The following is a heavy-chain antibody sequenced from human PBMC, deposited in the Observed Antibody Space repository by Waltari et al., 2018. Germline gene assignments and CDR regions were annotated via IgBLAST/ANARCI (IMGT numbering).Heavy chain of an antibody. CDR3: ARDYCDRTNCHGMDV. D-gene: IGHD3-22*01. CDR2: ISYNERNI. Sequence: QVQLVEAWGGVVQRGRSLRPPCAASEFTCSSFASPWVRQAPGKGLEWVAVISYNERNIYYVDSVKGGFTISRDNSKKMLYLQMNSLRGEDTAVYYCARDYCDRTNCHGMDVWGQGTTVTVSS. V-gene: IGHV3-30*04. CDR1: EFTCSSFA. J-gene: IGHJ6*02.